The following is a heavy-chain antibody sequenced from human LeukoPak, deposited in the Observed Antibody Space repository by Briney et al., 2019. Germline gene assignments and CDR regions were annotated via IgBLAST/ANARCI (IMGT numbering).Heavy chain of an antibody. J-gene: IGHJ6*02. Sequence: GGSLRLSCAASGFTFSNYAMHWVRQAPGKGLEWVAAISYDGSNKYYADSVKGRFTISRDNSKKTVFLQMNSLRGEDTAVYYCAKDRSSGPHYYYGMDVWGRGTTVIVSS. CDR3: AKDRSSGPHYYYGMDV. CDR1: GFTFSNYA. CDR2: ISYDGSNK. V-gene: IGHV3-30-3*02. D-gene: IGHD3-22*01.